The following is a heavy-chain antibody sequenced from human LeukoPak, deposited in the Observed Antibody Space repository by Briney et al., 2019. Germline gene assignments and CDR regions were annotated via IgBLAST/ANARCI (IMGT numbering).Heavy chain of an antibody. J-gene: IGHJ5*02. CDR1: GGSIRSYY. CDR3: AGGWFGEFETWFDP. CDR2: IYYSGST. D-gene: IGHD3-10*01. Sequence: SETLSLTCTVSGGSIRSYYWTWIRQPPGKGLEWIGYIYYSGSTNYNPSLKSRVTISVDTSKNQFSLKLSSVTAADTAVYYCAGGWFGEFETWFDPWGQGTLVTVSS. V-gene: IGHV4-59*01.